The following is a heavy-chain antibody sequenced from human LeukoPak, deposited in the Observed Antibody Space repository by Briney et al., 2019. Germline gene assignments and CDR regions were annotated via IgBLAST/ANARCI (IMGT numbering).Heavy chain of an antibody. CDR1: GFTFSSYG. V-gene: IGHV3-33*01. CDR3: AGEMTTVTTAHFDY. J-gene: IGHJ4*02. D-gene: IGHD4-17*01. Sequence: PGGSLRLSCAASGFTFSSYGMHWVRQAPGKGLEWVAVIWYDGSNKYYADSVKGRFTISRDNSKNTLYLQMNSLRAEDTAVYYCAGEMTTVTTAHFDYWGQGTLVTVSS. CDR2: IWYDGSNK.